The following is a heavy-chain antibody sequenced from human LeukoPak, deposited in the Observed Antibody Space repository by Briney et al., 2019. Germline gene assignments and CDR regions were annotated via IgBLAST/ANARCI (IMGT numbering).Heavy chain of an antibody. V-gene: IGHV1-2*06. J-gene: IGHJ4*02. Sequence: WASVRVSCKASGYTFTNYTMHWVRQAPGQRLEWMGRINPNSGGTNYAQKFQGRVTMTRDTSISTAYMELSRLRSDDTAVYYCASIAAAGGDYWGQGTLVTVSS. CDR1: GYTFTNYT. D-gene: IGHD6-13*01. CDR2: INPNSGGT. CDR3: ASIAAAGGDY.